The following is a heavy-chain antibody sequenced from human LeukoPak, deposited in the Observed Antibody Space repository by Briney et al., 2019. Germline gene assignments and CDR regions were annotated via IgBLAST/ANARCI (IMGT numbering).Heavy chain of an antibody. CDR1: GGSFSGYY. J-gene: IGHJ5*02. Sequence: SETLSLTCAVYGGSFSGYYWSWIRQPPGKGLEWIGEINHSGSTNYNPSLKSRVTISVGRSKNQFSLKLSSVTAADTAVYYCARAPPSGVRGVYDWFDPWSQGTLVTVSS. V-gene: IGHV4-34*01. D-gene: IGHD3-10*01. CDR2: INHSGST. CDR3: ARAPPSGVRGVYDWFDP.